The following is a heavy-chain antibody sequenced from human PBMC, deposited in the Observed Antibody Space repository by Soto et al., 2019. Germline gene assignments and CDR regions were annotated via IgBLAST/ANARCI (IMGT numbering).Heavy chain of an antibody. J-gene: IGHJ4*02. CDR1: GFTVSSNY. CDR3: ARDHGWVAWCY. V-gene: IGHV3-66*01. D-gene: IGHD3-9*01. CDR2: IYSGGST. Sequence: EVQLVESGGGLVQPGGSLRLSCAASGFTVSSNYMSWVRHAPGKGLEWVSVIYSGGSTYYADSVKGRFTISRDNSKNTLYLQMNSVRAGDTAVYYCARDHGWVAWCYWGQGTLVTVSS.